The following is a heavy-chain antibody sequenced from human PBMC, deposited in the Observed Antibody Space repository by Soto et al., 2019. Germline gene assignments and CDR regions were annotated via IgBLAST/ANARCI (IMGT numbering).Heavy chain of an antibody. Sequence: QVQLVQSGAEMKKPGASVKVSCKASGYTFPSYGISWGRQAPGQGLEWMGWISAYTGNTHSAQKFQGRVTMTTDTSTTTAYMELRSLSSDDTAVYYCARTTAGWSSPLWGQGTLVTVSS. J-gene: IGHJ4*02. CDR1: GYTFPSYG. CDR3: ARTTAGWSSPL. D-gene: IGHD1-26*01. CDR2: ISAYTGNT. V-gene: IGHV1-18*01.